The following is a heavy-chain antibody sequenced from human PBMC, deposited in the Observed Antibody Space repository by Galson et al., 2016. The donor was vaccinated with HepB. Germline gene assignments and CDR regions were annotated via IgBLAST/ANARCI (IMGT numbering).Heavy chain of an antibody. J-gene: IGHJ4*02. D-gene: IGHD7-27*01. V-gene: IGHV6-1*01. CDR3: ARSYLLGRGFGW. Sequence: CAISGDSVFNTNAGWNWVRQSPSRGLEWLGRTYYRSDWRSDCADSLKGRITINPDTSKNQFSLHLDSVTPEDTAVYYCARSYLLGRGFGWWGQGTLVTVSS. CDR1: GDSVFNTNAG. CDR2: TYYRSDWRS.